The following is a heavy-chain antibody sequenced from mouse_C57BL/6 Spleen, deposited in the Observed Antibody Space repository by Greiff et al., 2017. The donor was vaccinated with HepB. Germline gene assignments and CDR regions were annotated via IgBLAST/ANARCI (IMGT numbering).Heavy chain of an antibody. CDR1: GFNIKDYY. V-gene: IGHV14-2*01. CDR2: IDPEDGET. Sequence: EVQLQQSGAELVKPGASVKLSCTASGFNIKDYYMHWVKQRTEQGLEWIGRIDPEDGETKYAPKIQGKATITADTSSNTAYLQLSSLTSEDTAVYYCARHDYTPSWFAYWGQRTLVTVSA. J-gene: IGHJ3*01. CDR3: ARHDYTPSWFAY. D-gene: IGHD2-4*01.